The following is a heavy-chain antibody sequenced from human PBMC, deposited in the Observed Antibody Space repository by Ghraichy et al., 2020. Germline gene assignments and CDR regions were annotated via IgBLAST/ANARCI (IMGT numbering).Heavy chain of an antibody. Sequence: AGSLRLSCAASGFTFGRYAMSWVRQAPGQGLEWVASINNNNNPYYAGSVRGRFTISNDFSESTVYLHLGSLRADDTAIYYCAKDHPSSGWPAFDYWGQGVLVTVSS. CDR1: GFTFGRYA. CDR2: INNNNNP. CDR3: AKDHPSSGWPAFDY. V-gene: IGHV3-23*01. J-gene: IGHJ4*02. D-gene: IGHD6-19*01.